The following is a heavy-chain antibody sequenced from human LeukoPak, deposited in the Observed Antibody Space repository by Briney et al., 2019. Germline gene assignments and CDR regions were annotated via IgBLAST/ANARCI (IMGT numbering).Heavy chain of an antibody. V-gene: IGHV3-23*01. CDR3: AGSSYLVSQEYY. J-gene: IGHJ4*02. D-gene: IGHD1-14*01. CDR2: ISGSGGST. Sequence: QPGGSLRLSCAASGFTFSNYAMSWVRQAPGKGREWVSAISGSGGSTYYADSVKGRFTISRDNSKNTLYLQVNSVRAEDTAVYYCAGSSYLVSQEYYWGQGTLVTVSS. CDR1: GFTFSNYA.